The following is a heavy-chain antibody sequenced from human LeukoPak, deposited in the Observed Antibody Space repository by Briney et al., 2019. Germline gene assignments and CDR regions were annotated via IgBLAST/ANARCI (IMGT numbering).Heavy chain of an antibody. Sequence: SETLSLTCTVSGGSISSSSYYWGWIRQPPGKGLEWIGSIYYSGSTNYNPSLKSRVTISVDTSKNQFSLKLSSVTAADTAVYYCARVVGGYDFRDYFDYWGQGTLVTVSS. CDR3: ARVVGGYDFRDYFDY. CDR1: GGSISSSSYY. D-gene: IGHD5-12*01. J-gene: IGHJ4*02. CDR2: IYYSGST. V-gene: IGHV4-39*07.